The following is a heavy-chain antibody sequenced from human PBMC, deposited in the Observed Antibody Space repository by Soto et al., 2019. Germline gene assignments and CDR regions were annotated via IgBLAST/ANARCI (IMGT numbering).Heavy chain of an antibody. CDR1: GGSISSGGYY. V-gene: IGHV4-31*03. D-gene: IGHD5-18*01. J-gene: IGHJ6*02. CDR3: ARDSGVDTAMVDYYYGMDV. CDR2: IYYSGST. Sequence: SETLSLTCTVSGGSISSGGYYWSWIRQHPGKGLEWIGYIYYSGSTYYHPSLKSRVTISVDTSKNQFSLKRSPVTAADTAEYYCARDSGVDTAMVDYYYGMDVWGQGTTVTVSS.